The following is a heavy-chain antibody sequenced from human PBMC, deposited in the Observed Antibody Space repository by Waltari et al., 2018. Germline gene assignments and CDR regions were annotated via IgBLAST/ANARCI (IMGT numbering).Heavy chain of an antibody. Sequence: EVSLVESGGGLVQPGGSLRLSCAASGFSFSGSWMHWVRQAPGKGLVWVSRINKNGDATSYADSVKGRFTISKDNAKNTLYLEMNSLRAEDTAVYYCARSGGYIDYWGQGTLVTVSS. CDR3: ARSGGYIDY. D-gene: IGHD2-15*01. J-gene: IGHJ4*02. V-gene: IGHV3-74*01. CDR2: INKNGDAT. CDR1: GFSFSGSW.